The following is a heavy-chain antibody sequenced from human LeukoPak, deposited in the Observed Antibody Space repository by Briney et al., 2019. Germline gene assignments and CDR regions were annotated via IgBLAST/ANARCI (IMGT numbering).Heavy chain of an antibody. CDR1: GFTFSSYW. D-gene: IGHD6-13*01. Sequence: WGSLRLSCAASGFTFSSYWMSWVRQAPGKGLEWVANIKQDGSEKYYVDSVKGRFTISRDNAKNSLYLQMNSLRAEDTAVYYCARDSSSWIYYYYCYMDVWGEGTTVTVSS. CDR3: ARDSSSWIYYYYCYMDV. V-gene: IGHV3-7*01. J-gene: IGHJ6*03. CDR2: IKQDGSEK.